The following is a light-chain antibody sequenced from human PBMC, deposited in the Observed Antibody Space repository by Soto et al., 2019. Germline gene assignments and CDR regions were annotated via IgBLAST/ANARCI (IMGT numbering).Light chain of an antibody. CDR1: QSVSNNY. CDR3: QQYGSSPPIT. V-gene: IGKV3-20*01. Sequence: EIVLTQSPGTLSLSPRERATLSCRTSQSVSNNYLAWYQQKPGQAPRLLIYGASSRATGIPDRFSGSGSGTDFTLTISRLEPEDFAVYYCQQYGSSPPITFCQVTLREIK. CDR2: GAS. J-gene: IGKJ5*01.